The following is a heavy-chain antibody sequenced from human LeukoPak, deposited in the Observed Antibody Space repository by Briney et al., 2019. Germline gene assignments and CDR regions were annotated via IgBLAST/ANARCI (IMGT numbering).Heavy chain of an antibody. J-gene: IGHJ6*03. CDR2: ISYDGSNK. V-gene: IGHV3-30-3*01. CDR3: ATPSSSWYLDYYYMDV. CDR1: GFTFSSYA. D-gene: IGHD6-13*01. Sequence: PGGSLRLSCAASGFTFSSYAMHWVRQAPGKGLEWVAVISYDGSNKYYADSVKGRFTISRDNSKNTLYLQMNSLRAEDTAVYYCATPSSSWYLDYYYMDVWGKGTTVTVSS.